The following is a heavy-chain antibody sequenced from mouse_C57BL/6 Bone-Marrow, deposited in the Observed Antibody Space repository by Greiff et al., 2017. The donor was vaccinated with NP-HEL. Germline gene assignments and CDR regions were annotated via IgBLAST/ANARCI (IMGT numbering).Heavy chain of an antibody. Sequence: QVQLKKESGPGLVQPSQSLSITCTVSGFSLTSYGVHWVRQSPGKGLEWLGVIWSGGSTDYNAAFISRLSISKDNSKSQVFFKMNSLQADDTAIYYCARKGNYGNLHFDYWGQGTTLTVSS. CDR1: GFSLTSYG. D-gene: IGHD2-1*01. V-gene: IGHV2-2*01. CDR3: ARKGNYGNLHFDY. CDR2: IWSGGST. J-gene: IGHJ2*01.